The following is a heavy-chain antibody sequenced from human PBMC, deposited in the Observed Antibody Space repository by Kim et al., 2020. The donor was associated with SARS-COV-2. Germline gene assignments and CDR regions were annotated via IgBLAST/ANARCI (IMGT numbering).Heavy chain of an antibody. V-gene: IGHV4-59*13. CDR3: ARGDGDTLYNYYYGVDV. CDR1: GGSMRNYY. D-gene: IGHD4-17*01. Sequence: SETLSLTCSVSGGSMRNYYWTWIRQPPGKGLEWIGYIYYTGSTNYNPSLKSRVTMTVDTSKNQFSLKVTSVTAADTAVYFCARGDGDTLYNYYYGVDVWG. CDR2: IYYTGST. J-gene: IGHJ6*01.